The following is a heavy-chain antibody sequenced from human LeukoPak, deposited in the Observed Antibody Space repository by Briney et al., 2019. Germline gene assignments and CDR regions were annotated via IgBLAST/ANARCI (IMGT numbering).Heavy chain of an antibody. CDR2: TYYKSKWYN. Sequence: SQTRSLTCAISGDSFSSNSVAWNWIRQSPSRGLEWLGRTYYKSKWYNGYAVSVKSRITINPDTSKNQFALQLNSVTPEDTAVYYCARERRDGYNFDYWGQGTPVTVSS. CDR3: ARERRDGYNFDY. J-gene: IGHJ4*02. V-gene: IGHV6-1*01. CDR1: GDSFSSNSVA. D-gene: IGHD5-24*01.